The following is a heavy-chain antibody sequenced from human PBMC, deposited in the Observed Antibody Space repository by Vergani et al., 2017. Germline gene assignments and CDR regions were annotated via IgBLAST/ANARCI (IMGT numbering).Heavy chain of an antibody. CDR2: IYYSGST. Sequence: QVQLQESGPGLVKPSETLSLTCTVSGGSISSYYWSWIRQPPGKGLEWIGYIYYSGSTNYNPSLKSRVTISVDTSKNQFSLKLSSVTAADTAVYYCARGREYSSGWYVYWGQGTLVTVSS. CDR3: ARGREYSSGWYVY. J-gene: IGHJ4*02. V-gene: IGHV4-59*01. D-gene: IGHD6-19*01. CDR1: GGSISSYY.